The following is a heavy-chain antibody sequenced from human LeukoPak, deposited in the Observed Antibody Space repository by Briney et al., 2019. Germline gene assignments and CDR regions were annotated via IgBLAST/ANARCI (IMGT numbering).Heavy chain of an antibody. D-gene: IGHD3-10*01. CDR1: GFTFGDYA. CDR3: AKSVVRAFDY. CDR2: ISGSGGST. J-gene: IGHJ4*02. Sequence: GGSLRLSCTASGFTFGDYAMSWVRQAPGKGLEWVSAISGSGGSTYYADSVKGRFTISRDNSKNTLYLQMNSLRAEDTAVYYCAKSVVRAFDYWGQGTLVTVSS. V-gene: IGHV3-23*01.